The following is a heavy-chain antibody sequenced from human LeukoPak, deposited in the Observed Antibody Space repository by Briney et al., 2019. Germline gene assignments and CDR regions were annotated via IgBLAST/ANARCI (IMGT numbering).Heavy chain of an antibody. D-gene: IGHD1-26*01. CDR2: TRYDESKT. J-gene: IGHJ4*02. Sequence: GGSLRLSCAASGLTFSNNGMHWLRQTPGKGLEWVAFTRYDESKTFYGDSVRGRFTISRDNSKNTLYLQMNSLTTDNSAVYYCAKARYSGSPALDFWGQGTLVTVSS. V-gene: IGHV3-30*02. CDR1: GLTFSNNG. CDR3: AKARYSGSPALDF.